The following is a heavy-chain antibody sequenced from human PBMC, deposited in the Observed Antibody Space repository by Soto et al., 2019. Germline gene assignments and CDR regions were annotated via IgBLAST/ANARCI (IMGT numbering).Heavy chain of an antibody. CDR1: GGSISSSGNY. CDR2: IYYSGTT. D-gene: IGHD3-16*01. J-gene: IGHJ4*01. Sequence: SETLSLTCTVSGGSISSSGNYWVWIRQPPGKGLEWIGNIYYSGTTYYNPSLKSRVTISMDTSKNHFSLKLTSVTAADTAVYCCARRKGGSANVDYWGQGTLVTVSS. V-gene: IGHV4-39*02. CDR3: ARRKGGSANVDY.